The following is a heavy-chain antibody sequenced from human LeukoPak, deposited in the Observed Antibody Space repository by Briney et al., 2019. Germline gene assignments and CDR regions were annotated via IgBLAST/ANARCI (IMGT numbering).Heavy chain of an antibody. D-gene: IGHD3-3*01. Sequence: SETLSLTCTVSGGSISSYYWSWIRQPPGKGLEWIGYIYYSGSTNYNPSLKSRVTISIDTSKNQFSLKLSSVTAADTAVYYCARRGLSNYDFWSGYYTGNWFDPWGQGALVTVSS. CDR2: IYYSGST. J-gene: IGHJ5*02. CDR3: ARRGLSNYDFWSGYYTGNWFDP. CDR1: GGSISSYY. V-gene: IGHV4-59*08.